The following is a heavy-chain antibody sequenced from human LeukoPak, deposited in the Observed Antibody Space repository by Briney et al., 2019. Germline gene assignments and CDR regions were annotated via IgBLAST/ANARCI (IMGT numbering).Heavy chain of an antibody. Sequence: SCKASGYTFTSYAMHWVRQAPGKGLEWVAVISYDGSNKYYADSVKGRFTISRDNSKNTLYLQMNSLRAEDTAVYYCARRYFWSGSNSYYYYYGMDVWGQGTTVTVSS. CDR2: ISYDGSNK. V-gene: IGHV3-30-3*01. CDR1: GYTFTSYA. CDR3: ARRYFWSGSNSYYYYYGMDV. D-gene: IGHD3-3*01. J-gene: IGHJ6*02.